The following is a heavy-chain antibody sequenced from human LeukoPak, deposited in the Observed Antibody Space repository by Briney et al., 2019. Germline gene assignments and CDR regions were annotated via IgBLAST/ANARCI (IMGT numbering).Heavy chain of an antibody. J-gene: IGHJ4*02. CDR1: GLAFSAYK. CDR3: VVGGSPGY. V-gene: IGHV3-74*01. Sequence: GGSMRLSCAASGLAFSAYKMHWVRQAPRKGLVWVSRISTDGYTTDYADFVQGRFTASRDNTKNTWSLEMNSLRAEGTAVYYCVVGGSPGYWGQGTLVTVSS. CDR2: ISTDGYTT. D-gene: IGHD2-15*01.